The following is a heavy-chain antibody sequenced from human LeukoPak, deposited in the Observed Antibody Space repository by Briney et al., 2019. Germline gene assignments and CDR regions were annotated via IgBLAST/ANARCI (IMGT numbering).Heavy chain of an antibody. CDR1: GGSISNGSYY. D-gene: IGHD4-23*01. CDR3: ARDGYSNFDY. J-gene: IGHJ4*02. Sequence: SETLSLTCTVSGGSISNGSYYWSWIRQPAGKGLEWIGRISASGSTNYNPSLKSRVTISLDTSKNRFSLKLTSVTAADTAVYYCARDGYSNFDYWGQGTLVTVSS. V-gene: IGHV4-61*02. CDR2: ISASGST.